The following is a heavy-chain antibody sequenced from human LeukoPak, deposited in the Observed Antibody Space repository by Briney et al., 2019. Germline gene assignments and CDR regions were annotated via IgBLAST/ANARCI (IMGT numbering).Heavy chain of an antibody. CDR2: IIPIFGTA. J-gene: IGHJ6*03. CDR3: ARDQEYSNYDLAPNYYYYYYMDV. CDR1: GGTFSSYA. Sequence: GASVKVSCKASGGTFSSYAISWVRQAPGQGLEWMGGIIPIFGTANYAQKFQGRVTITADKSTSTAYMELSSLRSEDTAVYYCARDQEYSNYDLAPNYYYYYYMDVWDKGTTVTVSS. D-gene: IGHD4-11*01. V-gene: IGHV1-69*06.